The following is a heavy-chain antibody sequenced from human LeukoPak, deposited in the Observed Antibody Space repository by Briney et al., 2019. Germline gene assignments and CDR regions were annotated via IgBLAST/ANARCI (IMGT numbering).Heavy chain of an antibody. Sequence: SQTLSPTCTVSAGSITSLYSSWIRHPPGNGMEWIGYTYYSGSPNYNPSLKSRVTISVETSKNQFSLKLSSVTAADTAVYYCAREIEMATILDYYYYYMDVWGKGTTVTVSS. CDR1: AGSITSLY. CDR2: TYYSGSP. D-gene: IGHD5-24*01. J-gene: IGHJ6*03. CDR3: AREIEMATILDYYYYYMDV. V-gene: IGHV4-59*11.